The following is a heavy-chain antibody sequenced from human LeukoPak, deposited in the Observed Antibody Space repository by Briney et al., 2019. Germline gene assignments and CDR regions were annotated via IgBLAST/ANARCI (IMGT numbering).Heavy chain of an antibody. Sequence: PSETLSHTCSVSCVPISSRSYFGGWIRQPPGEGVEWIGSLYYSGSPYHTPSHKSRVTISVDPSKDQFSLKLSSGTAADRAVYYCANQNQYDPNYCDYGGQGTRVSVP. V-gene: IGHV4-39*01. CDR2: LYYSGSP. D-gene: IGHD1-14*01. J-gene: IGHJ4*02. CDR3: ANQNQYDPNYCDY. CDR1: CVPISSRSYF.